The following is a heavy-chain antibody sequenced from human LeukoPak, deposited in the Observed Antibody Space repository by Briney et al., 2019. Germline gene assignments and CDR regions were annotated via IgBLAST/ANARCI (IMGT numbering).Heavy chain of an antibody. CDR1: GYTFTSYD. J-gene: IGHJ5*02. Sequence: ASVKVSCKASGYTFTSYDINWARQATGQGLEWMGWMNPNSGNTGYAQKFQGRVTMTRNTSISTAYMELSRLRSDDTAVYYCARLIIVVVPAAENWFDPWGQGTLVTVSS. V-gene: IGHV1-8*01. CDR3: ARLIIVVVPAAENWFDP. CDR2: MNPNSGNT. D-gene: IGHD2-2*01.